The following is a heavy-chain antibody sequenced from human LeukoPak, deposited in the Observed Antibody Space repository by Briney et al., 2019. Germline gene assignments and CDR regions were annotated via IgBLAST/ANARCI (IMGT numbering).Heavy chain of an antibody. V-gene: IGHV4-34*01. D-gene: IGHD2-15*01. Sequence: SETLSLTCAVYGGSFSGYYWSWIRQPPGKGLEWIGEINHSGSTNYNPSLKSRVTISVDTSKNQFSLNLSSVTAADTAVYYCARDSPPSYCSAGSCYFDPWGQGTLVTVSS. CDR3: ARDSPPSYCSAGSCYFDP. J-gene: IGHJ5*02. CDR1: GGSFSGYY. CDR2: INHSGST.